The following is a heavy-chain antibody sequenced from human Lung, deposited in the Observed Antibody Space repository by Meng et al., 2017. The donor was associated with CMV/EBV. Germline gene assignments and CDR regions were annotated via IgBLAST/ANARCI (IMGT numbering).Heavy chain of an antibody. V-gene: IGHV7-4-1*01. J-gene: IGHJ4*02. D-gene: IGHD6-19*01. CDR1: GYTFTSSS. Sequence: QGPLLQSGSELKKPGDSVKVSCQAAGYTFTSSSMNWVRHAPGQGLEWMGWININTGNPTYAQGFTGRFVFSLDTSVSTAYLQIDSLKADDTAVYYCARGNGWRFDYWGQGTLVTVSS. CDR2: ININTGNP. CDR3: ARGNGWRFDY.